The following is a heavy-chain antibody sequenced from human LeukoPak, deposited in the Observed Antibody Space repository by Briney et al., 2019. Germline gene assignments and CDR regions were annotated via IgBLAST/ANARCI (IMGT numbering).Heavy chain of an antibody. CDR2: IIPIFGTA. J-gene: IGHJ4*02. CDR1: GGTFSSYA. CDR3: ARSAEMATIGGHY. V-gene: IGHV1-69*05. Sequence: ASVKVSCKASGGTFSSYAISWVRQAPGQGLEWMGRIIPIFGTANYAQKFQGRVTITTDESTSTAYMELSSLRSEDTAVYYCARSAEMATIGGHYWGQGTLVTVSS. D-gene: IGHD5-24*01.